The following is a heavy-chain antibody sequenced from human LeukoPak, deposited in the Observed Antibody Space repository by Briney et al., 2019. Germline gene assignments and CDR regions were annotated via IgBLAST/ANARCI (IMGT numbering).Heavy chain of an antibody. J-gene: IGHJ5*02. V-gene: IGHV4-59*08. Sequence: SETLSLTCAVYGGSFSSYYWSWIRQPPGKGLEWIGYIYSSGSTNYNPSLKSRVTMSVDTSKNQFSLKLSSVTAADTAVYYCARRDFYYGSGSYSNWFDPWGQGTLVTVSS. CDR3: ARRDFYYGSGSYSNWFDP. D-gene: IGHD3-10*01. CDR1: GGSFSSYY. CDR2: IYSSGST.